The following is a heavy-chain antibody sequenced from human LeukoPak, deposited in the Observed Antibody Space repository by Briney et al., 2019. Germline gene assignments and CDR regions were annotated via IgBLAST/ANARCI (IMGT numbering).Heavy chain of an antibody. Sequence: GGSLRLSCAASGFTFSSYAMNWVRQAPGKGLEWVSYISSSGSTIYYADSVKGRFTISRDNAKNSLYLQMNSLRAEDTAVYYCARVSRLRWYFDYWGQGTLVTVSS. D-gene: IGHD4-23*01. V-gene: IGHV3-48*03. CDR1: GFTFSSYA. J-gene: IGHJ4*02. CDR3: ARVSRLRWYFDY. CDR2: ISSSGSTI.